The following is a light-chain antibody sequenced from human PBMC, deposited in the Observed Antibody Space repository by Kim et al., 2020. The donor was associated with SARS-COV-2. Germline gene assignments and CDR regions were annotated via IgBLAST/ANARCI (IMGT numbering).Light chain of an antibody. J-gene: IGLJ3*02. CDR2: GKN. CDR1: SLRSYY. V-gene: IGLV3-19*02. CDR3: NSWDSSGNHRV. Sequence: SSELTQDPAVSVALGQTVRITCQGDSLRSYYASWYQQKPGQAPVRVIYGKNNRPSGIPVRFSGSSSGNTASLTITGAQAEDEADYYCNSWDSSGNHRVFGGGTQLTV.